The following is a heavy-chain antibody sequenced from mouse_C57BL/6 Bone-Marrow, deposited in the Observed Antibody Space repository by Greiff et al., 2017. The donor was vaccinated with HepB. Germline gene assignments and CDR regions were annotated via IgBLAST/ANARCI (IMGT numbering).Heavy chain of an antibody. D-gene: IGHD1-1*01. CDR2: IDPEDGET. Sequence: EVQVVESGAELVKPGASVKLSCTASGFNIKDYYMHWVKQRTEQGLEWIGRIDPEDGETKYAPKFQGKATITADTSSNTAYLQLSSLTSEDTAVYYCAEFITTVVASFDYWGQGTTLTVSS. J-gene: IGHJ2*01. CDR1: GFNIKDYY. CDR3: AEFITTVVASFDY. V-gene: IGHV14-2*01.